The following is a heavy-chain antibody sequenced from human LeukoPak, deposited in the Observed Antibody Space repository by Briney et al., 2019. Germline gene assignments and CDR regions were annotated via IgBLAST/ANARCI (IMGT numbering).Heavy chain of an antibody. CDR2: IYYSGST. CDR3: ARQTGSGLFILP. Sequence: SETLSLTCTVSGGSISSYYWSWIRQPPGKGLEWIGYIYYSGSTNYNPSLKSRVTMSVDTSKNQFSLRLTSVTAADTAVYYCARQTGSGLFILPGGQGTLVTVSS. D-gene: IGHD3/OR15-3a*01. J-gene: IGHJ4*02. CDR1: GGSISSYY. V-gene: IGHV4-59*08.